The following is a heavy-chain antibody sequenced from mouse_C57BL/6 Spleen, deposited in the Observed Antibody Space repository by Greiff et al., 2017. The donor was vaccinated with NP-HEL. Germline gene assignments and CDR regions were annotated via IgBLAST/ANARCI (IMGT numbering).Heavy chain of an antibody. CDR2: IDPSDSYT. J-gene: IGHJ2*01. D-gene: IGHD1-1*01. CDR3: ARLATVVATKFNY. CDR1: GYTFTSYW. V-gene: IGHV1-59*01. Sequence: VQLQQPGAELVRPGTSVKLSCKASGYTFTSYWMHWVKQRPGQGLEWIGVIDPSDSYTNYNQKFKGKATLTVDTSSSTAYMQLSSLTSEDSAVYYCARLATVVATKFNYWGQGTTLTVSS.